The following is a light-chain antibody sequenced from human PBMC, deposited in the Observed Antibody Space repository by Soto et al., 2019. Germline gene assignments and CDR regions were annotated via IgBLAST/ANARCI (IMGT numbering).Light chain of an antibody. J-gene: IGKJ3*01. CDR1: QSISNW. Sequence: DIQMTQSPSTLSASVGDRVTITCRASQSISNWLAWYHQKPGEPPKFLIYKASSLGSGVPSRFSGSGSGTEFNLTISSLQPDDLGSYFCQQYNSYPITFGPGTKVDI. CDR3: QQYNSYPIT. CDR2: KAS. V-gene: IGKV1-5*03.